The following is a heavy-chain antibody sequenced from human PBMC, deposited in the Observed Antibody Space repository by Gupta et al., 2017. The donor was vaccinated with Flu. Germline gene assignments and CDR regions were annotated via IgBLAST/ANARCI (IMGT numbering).Heavy chain of an antibody. Sequence: QVQLQESGPGLVKPSQTLSLTCTVSGGSISSGSYYWSWIRQPAGKGLEWIGRIYTSGSTNYNPSLKSRVTISVDTSKNQFSLKLSSVTAADTAVYYCAREGTESSSWYLSGFDPWGQGTLVTVSS. CDR2: IYTSGST. V-gene: IGHV4-61*02. J-gene: IGHJ5*02. CDR3: AREGTESSSWYLSGFDP. CDR1: GGSISSGSYY. D-gene: IGHD6-13*01.